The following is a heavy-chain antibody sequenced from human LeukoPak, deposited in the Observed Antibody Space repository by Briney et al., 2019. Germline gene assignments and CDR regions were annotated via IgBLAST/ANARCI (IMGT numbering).Heavy chain of an antibody. J-gene: IGHJ4*02. V-gene: IGHV1-69*05. CDR2: IIPIFGTA. Sequence: SVKVSCKASGGTFSSYAISWVRQAPGQGLEWMGRIIPIFGTANYAQKFQGRVTITTDESTSTAYMELSSLRSEGTAVYYCARGDFWSGSFDYWGQGTLVTVSS. CDR3: ARGDFWSGSFDY. CDR1: GGTFSSYA. D-gene: IGHD3-3*01.